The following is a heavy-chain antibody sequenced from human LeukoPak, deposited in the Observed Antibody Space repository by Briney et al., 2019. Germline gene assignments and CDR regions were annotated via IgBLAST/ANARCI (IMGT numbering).Heavy chain of an antibody. CDR1: RFTFSSYS. J-gene: IGHJ5*02. CDR3: ARGGSPSSSWLYWFDP. CDR2: IYSGGST. V-gene: IGHV3-66*01. D-gene: IGHD6-13*01. Sequence: GGSLRLSCAASRFTFSSYSMSWVRQAPGKGLEWVSVIYSGGSTYYSDSVMERSTISRDNSKNTLYLQMNSLRAEDTAVYYCARGGSPSSSWLYWFDPWGQGTLVTVSS.